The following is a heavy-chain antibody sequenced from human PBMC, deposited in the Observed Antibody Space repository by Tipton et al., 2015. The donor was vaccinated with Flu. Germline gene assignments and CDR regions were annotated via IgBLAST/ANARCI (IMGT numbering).Heavy chain of an antibody. D-gene: IGHD6-13*01. CDR1: GFTFSSYG. V-gene: IGHV3-33*06. CDR2: IWYDGSNK. Sequence: RSLRLSCAASGFTFSSYGMHWVRQAPGKGLEWVAVIWYDGSNKYYADSVKGRFTISRDNSKNTLYLQMNSLRAEDTAVYYCAKDRGYSSSFLDYWGQGTLVTVSS. J-gene: IGHJ4*02. CDR3: AKDRGYSSSFLDY.